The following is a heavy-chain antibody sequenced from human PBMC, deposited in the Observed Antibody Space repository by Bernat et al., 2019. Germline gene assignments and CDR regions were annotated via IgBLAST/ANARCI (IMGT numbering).Heavy chain of an antibody. CDR1: GFTFSSYA. J-gene: IGHJ4*02. V-gene: IGHV3-23*01. Sequence: EVQLLESGGGLVQPGGSLRLSCAASGFTFSSYAMSWVRQAPGKGLEWVSAISGSGGSTYDAASVKGRLTSSRDNSTNTPYLQMNSLRTEETAVYYCAKAGYCSGGSCYYFDYWGQGTLVTVSS. CDR3: AKAGYCSGGSCYYFDY. D-gene: IGHD2-15*01. CDR2: ISGSGGST.